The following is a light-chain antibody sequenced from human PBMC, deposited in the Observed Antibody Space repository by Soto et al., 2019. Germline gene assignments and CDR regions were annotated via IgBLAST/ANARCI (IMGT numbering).Light chain of an antibody. CDR1: NSNIGINP. CDR3: AAWDDSLDAAV. J-gene: IGLJ7*01. Sequence: QSVLTQPPSASGTPGQSVIFSCSGSNSNIGINPVTWYQQLPGAAPKLVMYDNNQRPSGVPYRFSGSKSGTSASLAISGLQSEDEADYYCAAWDDSLDAAVFGGGTQLT. CDR2: DNN. V-gene: IGLV1-44*01.